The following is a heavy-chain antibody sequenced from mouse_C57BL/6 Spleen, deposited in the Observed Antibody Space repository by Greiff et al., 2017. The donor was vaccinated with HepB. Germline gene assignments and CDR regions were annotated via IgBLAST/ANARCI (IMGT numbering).Heavy chain of an antibody. CDR3: SRWDNDENDY. J-gene: IGHJ2*01. CDR2: IYPGSGST. D-gene: IGHD2-4*01. V-gene: IGHV1-55*01. Sequence: QVQLQQPGAELVKPGASVKMSCKASGYTFTSYRITWVKQRPGQGLEWIGDIYPGSGSTNYNEKFKSKATLTVYTSYSTAYMQLSSLTSEDSAVYYCSRWDNDENDYWGHGTTLTVSS. CDR1: GYTFTSYR.